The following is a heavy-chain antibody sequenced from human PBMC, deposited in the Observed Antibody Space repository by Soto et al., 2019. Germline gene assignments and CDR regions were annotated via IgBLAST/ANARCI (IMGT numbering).Heavy chain of an antibody. V-gene: IGHV4-34*01. CDR3: ARGVAPAAYYYYMDV. J-gene: IGHJ6*03. D-gene: IGHD2-2*01. CDR2: INHSGST. Sequence: QVQLQQWGAGLLKPSETLSLTCGVYGGSFSGYYWSWIRQTPGKGLEWIGEINHSGSTNYNPSLKSRVTLSPDTSMNQCSLRLNSVTAADTAVYYCARGVAPAAYYYYMDVWGTGTTVTVSS. CDR1: GGSFSGYY.